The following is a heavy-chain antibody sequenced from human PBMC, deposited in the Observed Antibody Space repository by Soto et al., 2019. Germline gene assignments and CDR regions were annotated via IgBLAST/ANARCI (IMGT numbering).Heavy chain of an antibody. CDR2: FDPEDGET. CDR1: GYTLTELS. CDR3: ATTGYARPGADAFDI. Sequence: GASVKVSCKVSGYTLTELSMHWVRQAPGKGLEWMGGFDPEDGETIYAQKFQGRVTMTEDTSTDTAYMELSSLRSEDTAVYYCATTGYARPGADAFDIWGQGTMVTVS. V-gene: IGHV1-24*01. J-gene: IGHJ3*02. D-gene: IGHD2-8*01.